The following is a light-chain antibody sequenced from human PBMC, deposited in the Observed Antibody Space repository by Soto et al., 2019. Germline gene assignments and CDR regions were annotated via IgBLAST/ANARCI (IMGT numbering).Light chain of an antibody. CDR2: DAS. Sequence: IQMTQSPSSLSASVGDRVTITCQATQDIRKYLNWYQQKPGKAPKLLIYDASSLETGVPSRFSGSGSGTDFTFTISSLQPEDFATYYCQQYDNLPLIFGQGTRLEN. V-gene: IGKV1-33*01. CDR3: QQYDNLPLI. J-gene: IGKJ5*01. CDR1: QDIRKY.